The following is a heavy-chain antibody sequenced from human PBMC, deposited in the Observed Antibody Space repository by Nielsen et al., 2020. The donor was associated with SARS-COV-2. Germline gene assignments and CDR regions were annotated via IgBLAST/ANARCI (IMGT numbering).Heavy chain of an antibody. J-gene: IGHJ5*02. D-gene: IGHD6-19*01. CDR3: AREGSSGWFNWFDP. Sequence: GESLKISCAASGFTFSSYAMHWVRQAPGKGLEWVAVTSYDGTNKHHADSVKGRFTISKDNSKNTLDLQMNSLRAEDTAVYYCAREGSSGWFNWFDPWGQGTLVTVSS. V-gene: IGHV3-33*05. CDR2: TSYDGTNK. CDR1: GFTFSSYA.